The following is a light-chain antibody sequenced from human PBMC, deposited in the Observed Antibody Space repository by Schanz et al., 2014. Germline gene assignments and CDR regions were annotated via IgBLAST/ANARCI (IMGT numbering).Light chain of an antibody. V-gene: IGKV3-20*01. CDR2: GAS. CDR1: QSVSSN. CDR3: QQYVSSPYT. Sequence: EIVMTQSPATLSVSPGERATLSCRASQSVSSNLAWYQQTPGQAPRLLIYGASNRATGIPDRFSGSGSGTDFTLTISRLEPEDFAVYCCQQYVSSPYTFGQGTKLEIK. J-gene: IGKJ2*01.